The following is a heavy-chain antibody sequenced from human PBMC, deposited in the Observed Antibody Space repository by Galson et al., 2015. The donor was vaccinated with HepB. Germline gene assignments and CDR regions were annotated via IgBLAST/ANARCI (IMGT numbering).Heavy chain of an antibody. D-gene: IGHD3-3*01. CDR2: ISSSSSYT. CDR1: GFTFSDYY. Sequence: SLRLSCAASGFTFSDYYMSWIRQAPGKGLEWVSYISSSSSYTNYADSVKGRFTISRDNAKNSLYLQMNSLRAEDTAVYYCARDQTNTIFGVVTVYYGMDVWGQGTTVTVSS. J-gene: IGHJ6*02. CDR3: ARDQTNTIFGVVTVYYGMDV. V-gene: IGHV3-11*06.